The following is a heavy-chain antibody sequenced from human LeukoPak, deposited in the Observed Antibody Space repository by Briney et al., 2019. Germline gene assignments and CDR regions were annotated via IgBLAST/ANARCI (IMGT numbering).Heavy chain of an antibody. J-gene: IGHJ3*02. V-gene: IGHV1-69*05. CDR2: IIPLFGTA. Sequence: GASVKVSCKASGGIFSTYGISWVRQAPGQGLEWMGGIIPLFGTADYAQKFQGRVTITTDKSTSTAYMEPSSLRSEDTAVYHCARTRGMGSDAFDIWGQGTMVTVSS. CDR3: ARTRGMGSDAFDI. CDR1: GGIFSTYG. D-gene: IGHD3-16*01.